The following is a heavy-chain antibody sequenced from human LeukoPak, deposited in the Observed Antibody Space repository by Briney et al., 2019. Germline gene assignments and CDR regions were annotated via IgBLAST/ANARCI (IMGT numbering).Heavy chain of an antibody. CDR2: ISAYNGNT. V-gene: IGHV1-18*01. CDR1: GYTFTSYG. Sequence: GASVKVSCKASGYTFTSYGISWVRQAPGQGLEWMGWISAYNGNTNYAQKLQGRVTMTTDTSTSTAYMELRSLRSDDTAVYYCAVWGGRNCSSTSCYPFDYWGQGTLVTVSS. J-gene: IGHJ4*02. D-gene: IGHD2-2*01. CDR3: AVWGGRNCSSTSCYPFDY.